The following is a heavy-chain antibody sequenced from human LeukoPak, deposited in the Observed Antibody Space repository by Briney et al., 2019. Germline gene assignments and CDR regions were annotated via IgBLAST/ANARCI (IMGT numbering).Heavy chain of an antibody. CDR3: ARVKLALVTGSFDI. J-gene: IGHJ3*02. CDR2: INANSGGT. Sequence: ASVRVSFKPSGDTFTVDYMHWGRPAPGQGRERMGWINANSGGTNYSQKLQGRVTMTRDTAISTAYMELSRLRSDDTAVYFCARVKLALVTGSFDIWGQGTMVTVSS. V-gene: IGHV1-2*02. D-gene: IGHD3-9*01. CDR1: GDTFTVDY.